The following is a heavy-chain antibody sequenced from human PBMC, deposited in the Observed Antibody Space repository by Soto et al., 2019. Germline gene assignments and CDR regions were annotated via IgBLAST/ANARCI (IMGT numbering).Heavy chain of an antibody. Sequence: EVQLLESGGDLVQPGGSVTLSCAGSGFTFGGHSMTWVRQAPGKGLEWVSAIDGNGINKYYADSVKVRFTISRDNSKNTLYLRMNSLGPEDTAVYFCAKDYEFFVNWGQGTLVTVSS. J-gene: IGHJ4*02. D-gene: IGHD3-22*01. CDR2: IDGNGINK. CDR1: GFTFGGHS. V-gene: IGHV3-23*01. CDR3: AKDYEFFVN.